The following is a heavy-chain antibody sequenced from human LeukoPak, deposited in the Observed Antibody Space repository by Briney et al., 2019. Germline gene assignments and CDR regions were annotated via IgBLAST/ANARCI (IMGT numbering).Heavy chain of an antibody. V-gene: IGHV1-8*01. D-gene: IGHD4-17*01. Sequence: GASVKVSCKASGYTSTSYDINWVRQAPGQGLEWMGWMNPNSANTGYAQKFQGRVTMTRNTSISTAYMELSSLRSEDTAVYYCARVHGDYDYYYYYMDVWGKGTTVTVSS. J-gene: IGHJ6*03. CDR2: MNPNSANT. CDR3: ARVHGDYDYYYYYMDV. CDR1: GYTSTSYD.